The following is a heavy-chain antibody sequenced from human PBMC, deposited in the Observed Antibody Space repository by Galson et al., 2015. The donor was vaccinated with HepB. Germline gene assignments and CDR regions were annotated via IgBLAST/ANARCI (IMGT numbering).Heavy chain of an antibody. D-gene: IGHD3-3*01. CDR3: ARESGGLHYDFWDY. CDR1: GYTFISYT. J-gene: IGHJ4*02. V-gene: IGHV7-4-1*02. Sequence: SVKVSCKASGYTFISYTMNWVRQAPGQGLEWMGWINTNTGNPTYAQGFTGRFVFSLDTSVSTAYLQISSLKAEDTAVYYCARESGGLHYDFWDYWGQGTLVTVSS. CDR2: INTNTGNP.